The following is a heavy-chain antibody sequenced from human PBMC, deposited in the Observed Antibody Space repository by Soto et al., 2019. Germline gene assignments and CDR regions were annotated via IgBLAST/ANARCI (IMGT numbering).Heavy chain of an antibody. Sequence: SQTLSLTCAISGVSVSSNSAAWNWIRQSPSRGLEWLGRTYYKSRWYNDYAGSVKSRITINPDTSKNQFSLQLNSVTPEDTAVYYCARDSRSSTYYYSFGMDVWGQGTTVTVSS. CDR3: ARDSRSSTYYYSFGMDV. CDR2: TYYKSRWYN. CDR1: GVSVSSNSAA. J-gene: IGHJ6*02. D-gene: IGHD6-6*01. V-gene: IGHV6-1*01.